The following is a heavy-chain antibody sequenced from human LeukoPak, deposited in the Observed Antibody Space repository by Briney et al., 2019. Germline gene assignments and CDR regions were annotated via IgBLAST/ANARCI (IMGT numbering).Heavy chain of an antibody. D-gene: IGHD2-2*01. CDR2: INPNSGGT. CDR1: GYTFTGYY. Sequence: ASVKVSCKASGYTFTGYYMHWVRQAPGQGLEWMGWINPNSGGTNYAQKFQGRVTMTRDTSISTAYMELSRLRSDDTAVYYCARARVPAAMGGSIDYWGQGTLVTVSS. V-gene: IGHV1-2*02. J-gene: IGHJ4*02. CDR3: ARARVPAAMGGSIDY.